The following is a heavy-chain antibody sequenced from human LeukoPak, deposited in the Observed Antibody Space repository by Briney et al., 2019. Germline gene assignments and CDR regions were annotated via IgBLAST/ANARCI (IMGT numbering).Heavy chain of an antibody. CDR2: IRYDGSNK. J-gene: IGHJ4*02. CDR3: AKDGRRNSGWYLYYFDY. CDR1: GFTFSSYG. D-gene: IGHD6-19*01. V-gene: IGHV3-30*02. Sequence: PGGSLRLSCAASGFTFSSYGMHWVRQAPGKGLEWVAFIRYDGSNKYYADSVKGRFTISGDNSKNTLYLQMNSLRAEDTAVYYCAKDGRRNSGWYLYYFDYWGQGTLVTVSS.